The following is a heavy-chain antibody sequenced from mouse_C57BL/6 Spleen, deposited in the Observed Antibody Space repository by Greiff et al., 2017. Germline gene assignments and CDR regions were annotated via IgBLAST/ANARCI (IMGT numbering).Heavy chain of an antibody. D-gene: IGHD3-2*02. Sequence: VQLKQSGAELVRPGASVTLSCKASGYTFTDYEMHWVKQTPVHGLEWIGAIDPETGGTAYNQKFKGKAILTADKSSSTAYMELRSLTSEDSAVYYCTRKGTQGEGFAYWGQGTLVTVSA. CDR2: IDPETGGT. V-gene: IGHV1-15*01. CDR1: GYTFTDYE. CDR3: TRKGTQGEGFAY. J-gene: IGHJ3*01.